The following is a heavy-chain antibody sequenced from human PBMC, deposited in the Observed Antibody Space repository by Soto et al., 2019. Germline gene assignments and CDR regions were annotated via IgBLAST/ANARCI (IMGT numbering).Heavy chain of an antibody. J-gene: IGHJ4*02. CDR3: TRDRPYCTNGVCTRPNLDY. CDR2: IRSKAYGGTT. Sequence: PGGSLRLSCTASGFTFGDYAMSWFRQAPGKGLEWVGFIRSKAYGGTTEYAASVKGRFTISRDDSKSIAYLQMNSLKTEDTAVYYCTRDRPYCTNGVCTRPNLDYWGQGTLVTVSS. V-gene: IGHV3-49*03. D-gene: IGHD2-8*01. CDR1: GFTFGDYA.